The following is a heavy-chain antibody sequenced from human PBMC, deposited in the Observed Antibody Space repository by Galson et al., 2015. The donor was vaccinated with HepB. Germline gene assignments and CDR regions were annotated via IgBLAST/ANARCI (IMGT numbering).Heavy chain of an antibody. CDR2: ISAYNGNT. CDR3: ARDTHVLRFLEWLPYDAFDI. CDR1: GYTFISYG. D-gene: IGHD3-3*01. Sequence: SVKVSCKASGYTFISYGISWVRQAPGQGLEWMGWISAYNGNTNYAQKLQGRVTMTTDTSTSTAYMELRSLRSDDTAVYYCARDTHVLRFLEWLPYDAFDIWGQGTMVTVSS. J-gene: IGHJ3*02. V-gene: IGHV1-18*01.